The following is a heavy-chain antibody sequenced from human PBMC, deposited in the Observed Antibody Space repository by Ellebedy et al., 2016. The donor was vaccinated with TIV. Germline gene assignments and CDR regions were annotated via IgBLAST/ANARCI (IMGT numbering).Heavy chain of an antibody. CDR3: ARAWGFKLNYFYYGIDV. CDR2: IYHSGST. D-gene: IGHD1-7*01. Sequence: SETLSLTXAVSGGSISSSNWWSWVRQPPGKGLEWIGEIYHSGSTHYNPSLKSRVTISVDKSKNQFSLKLSSVTAADTAVYYCARAWGFKLNYFYYGIDVWGQGTTVTVSS. CDR1: GGSISSSNW. J-gene: IGHJ6*02. V-gene: IGHV4-4*02.